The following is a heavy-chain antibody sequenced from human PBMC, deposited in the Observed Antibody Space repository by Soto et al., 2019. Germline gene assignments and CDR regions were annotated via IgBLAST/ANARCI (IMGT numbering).Heavy chain of an antibody. J-gene: IGHJ5*02. Sequence: QVQLQESGPGLVKPSETLSLTCTVSGGSVSSGSYYWSWIRQPPGKGLEWIGYIYYSGSTNYNPSLKSRVTISVDTSKNQFSLKLSSVLAADTAVYYCARGRGITIFGVVTNNYYNWFDPWGQGTLVTVSS. CDR1: GGSVSSGSYY. CDR3: ARGRGITIFGVVTNNYYNWFDP. D-gene: IGHD3-3*01. CDR2: IYYSGST. V-gene: IGHV4-61*01.